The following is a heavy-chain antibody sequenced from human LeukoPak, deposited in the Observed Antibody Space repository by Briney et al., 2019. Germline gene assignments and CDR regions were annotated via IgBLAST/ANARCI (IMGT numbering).Heavy chain of an antibody. CDR3: ARVVAGPNYFDY. CDR2: IYTSGNT. Sequence: SETLSLTCTVSGGSISSGSYYGSWIRQPAGKGLEWIGRIYTSGNTNYNPSLKSRVTISVDTSKNQFSLKLSSMTAADTAVYYCARVVAGPNYFDYWGQGTLVTVSS. D-gene: IGHD6-19*01. V-gene: IGHV4-61*02. CDR1: GGSISSGSYY. J-gene: IGHJ4*02.